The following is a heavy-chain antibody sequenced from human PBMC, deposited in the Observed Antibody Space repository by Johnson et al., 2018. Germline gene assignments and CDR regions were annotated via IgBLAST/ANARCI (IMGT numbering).Heavy chain of an antibody. Sequence: EVQLVESGGGLVQPGGSLRLSCTGSGITFSTYDISWVRQAPGKGLQWISGISGSGDSTYYTDSVKGRFTVSRDNSQDLVYLQMDTLGVEDTAVYYCARHYLRVKYMDVWGKGTTVTVS. J-gene: IGHJ6*03. D-gene: IGHD2/OR15-2a*01. CDR3: ARHYLRVKYMDV. V-gene: IGHV3-23*04. CDR2: ISGSGDST. CDR1: GITFSTYD.